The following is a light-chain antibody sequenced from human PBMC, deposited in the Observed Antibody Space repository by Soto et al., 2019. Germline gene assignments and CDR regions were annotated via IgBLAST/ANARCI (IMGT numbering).Light chain of an antibody. CDR1: SSDVGGYNY. Sequence: QSALTQPRSVSGSPGQSVTISCTGTSSDVGGYNYVSWYQQHPGKAPKLMIYDVNKRPSGVPDRFSGSKSGNTASLTISGLQAEDEADYYCAAWDDSLNVVVFGGGTKVTVL. J-gene: IGLJ2*01. CDR3: AAWDDSLNVVV. V-gene: IGLV2-11*01. CDR2: DVN.